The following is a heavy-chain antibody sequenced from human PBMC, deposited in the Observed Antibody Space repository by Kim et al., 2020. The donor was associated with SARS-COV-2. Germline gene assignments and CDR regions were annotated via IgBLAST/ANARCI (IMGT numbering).Heavy chain of an antibody. CDR1: GGSISSYY. CDR3: ARERSSGSFNY. Sequence: SETLSLTCTVSGGSISSYYWHWIRQPPGKGLEWIGYIYYSGSTNYNPSLKSRVTILVDTSKNQFSLKLNSVTAADTAIYYFARERSSGSFNYWGQGALVT. V-gene: IGHV4-59*01. D-gene: IGHD1-26*01. CDR2: IYYSGST. J-gene: IGHJ4*02.